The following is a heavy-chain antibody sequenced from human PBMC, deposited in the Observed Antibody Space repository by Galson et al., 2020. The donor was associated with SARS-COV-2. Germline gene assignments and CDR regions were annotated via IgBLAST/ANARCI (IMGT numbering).Heavy chain of an antibody. CDR3: AIILDY. V-gene: IGHV4-38-2*02. J-gene: IGHJ4*02. Sequence: SETLSLTCTVSGYSISSGYYWGWIRQPPGKGLEFIGSIYNSGTTYYNPSLRSRVTISVDTSQNQFSLKLTSVTAADTAVYYCAIILDYWGQGTLVTVSS. CDR2: IYNSGTT. CDR1: GYSISSGYY.